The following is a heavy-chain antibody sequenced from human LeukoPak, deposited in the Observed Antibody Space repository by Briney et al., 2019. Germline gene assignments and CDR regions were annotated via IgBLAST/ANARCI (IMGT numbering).Heavy chain of an antibody. V-gene: IGHV1-18*01. CDR2: ISAYNGNT. CDR3: ARVKLELPHWYYYYMDV. D-gene: IGHD1-7*01. J-gene: IGHJ6*03. CDR1: GYTFTSYG. Sequence: VASVKVSCKASGYTFTSYGISWVRQAPGQGLEWMGWISAYNGNTNYAQKLQGRVTMTTDTSTSTAYMELRSPRSDDTAVYYCARVKLELPHWYYYYMDVWGKGTTVTVSS.